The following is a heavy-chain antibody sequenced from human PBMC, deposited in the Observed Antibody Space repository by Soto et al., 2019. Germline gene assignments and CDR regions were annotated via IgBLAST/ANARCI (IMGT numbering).Heavy chain of an antibody. D-gene: IGHD6-25*01. CDR2: IYYSGST. Sequence: TSETLSLTCTVSGGSISSYYWSWIRQPPGKGLEWIGYIYYSGSTNYNPSLKSRVTISVDTSKNQFSLKLSSVTAADTAVYYCARGGSSGGVAYYYMDVWGKGTTVTVSS. J-gene: IGHJ6*03. V-gene: IGHV4-59*08. CDR1: GGSISSYY. CDR3: ARGGSSGGVAYYYMDV.